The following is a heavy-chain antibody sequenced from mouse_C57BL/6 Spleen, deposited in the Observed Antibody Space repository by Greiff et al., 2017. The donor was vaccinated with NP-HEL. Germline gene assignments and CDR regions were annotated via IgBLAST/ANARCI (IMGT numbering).Heavy chain of an antibody. CDR1: GYAFSSYW. CDR2: IYPGDGDT. J-gene: IGHJ1*01. Sequence: VQLQQSGAELVKPGASVKISCKASGYAFSSYWMNWVKQRPGKGLEWIGQIYPGDGDTNYNGKFKGKATLTADKSSSTASRQLSSLTSEDSAVYFGAREDGSPWYFDVWGPGTTVTVSS. V-gene: IGHV1-80*01. D-gene: IGHD1-1*01. CDR3: AREDGSPWYFDV.